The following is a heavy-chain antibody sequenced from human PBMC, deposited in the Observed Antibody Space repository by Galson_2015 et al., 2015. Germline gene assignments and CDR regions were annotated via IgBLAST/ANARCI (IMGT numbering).Heavy chain of an antibody. CDR3: ARDWAPDWYFDL. J-gene: IGHJ2*01. CDR2: ISSSSSYI. Sequence: SLRLSCAASGFTFSSYSTNWVRQAPGKGLEWVSSISSSSSYIYYADSVKGRFTISRDNAKNSLYLQMNSLRAEDTAVYYCARDWAPDWYFDLWGRGTLVTVSS. D-gene: IGHD3-16*01. V-gene: IGHV3-21*01. CDR1: GFTFSSYS.